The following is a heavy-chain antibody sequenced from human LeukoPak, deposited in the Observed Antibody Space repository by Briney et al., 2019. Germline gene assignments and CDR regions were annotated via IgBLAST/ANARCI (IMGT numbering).Heavy chain of an antibody. CDR3: ARATQWELLVDY. CDR1: GGSFSGYY. V-gene: IGHV4-59*01. CDR2: IYYSGST. J-gene: IGHJ4*02. D-gene: IGHD1-26*01. Sequence: PSETLSLTCAVYGGSFSGYYWSWIRQPPGKGLEWIGYIYYSGSTNYNPSLKSRVTISVDTSKNQFSLKLSSVTAADTAVYYCARATQWELLVDYWGQGTLVTVSS.